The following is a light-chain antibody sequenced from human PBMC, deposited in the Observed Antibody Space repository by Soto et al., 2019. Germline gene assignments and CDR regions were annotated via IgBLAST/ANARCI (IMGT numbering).Light chain of an antibody. CDR3: SSYTSSITRV. V-gene: IGLV2-14*01. CDR2: DVS. CDR1: SSDVGGYNY. Sequence: QSVLTQPASVSGSPGQSIAISCTGTSSDVGGYNYVSWYQLHPDKAPKLIIYDVSNRPSGVSNRFSGSKSGNTASLTISGLQPEDETDYHCSSYTSSITRVFGTGTRSPS. J-gene: IGLJ1*01.